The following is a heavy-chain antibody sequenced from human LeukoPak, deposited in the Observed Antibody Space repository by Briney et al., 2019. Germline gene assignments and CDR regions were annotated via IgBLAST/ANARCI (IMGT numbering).Heavy chain of an antibody. CDR1: GFTFSNAW. Sequence: AGGSLRLSCAASGFTFSNAWMSWVRQAPGKGLEWVGRIKSKTDGGTTDYAAPVKGRFTISRDDSKNTLYLQMNSLKTEDTAVYYCTTRREKPYYDFWSGYYGRNFDYWGQGTLVTVSS. CDR2: IKSKTDGGTT. CDR3: TTRREKPYYDFWSGYYGRNFDY. J-gene: IGHJ4*02. V-gene: IGHV3-15*01. D-gene: IGHD3-3*01.